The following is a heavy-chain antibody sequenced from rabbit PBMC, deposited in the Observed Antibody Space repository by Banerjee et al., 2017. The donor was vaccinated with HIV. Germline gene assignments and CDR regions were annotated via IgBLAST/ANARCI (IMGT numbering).Heavy chain of an antibody. CDR2: INAGSSGRT. J-gene: IGHJ4*01. Sequence: QEQLVESGGGLVQPEGSLTLTCKASGFDFSSNAMCWVRQAPGKGLEWIACINAGSSGRTYYASWAKGRFTISKTSSTTVTLQMTSLTAADTATYFCARDIDGGSSYYLNLWGPGTLVTVS. CDR3: ARDIDGGSSYYLNL. D-gene: IGHD8-1*01. CDR1: GFDFSSNA. V-gene: IGHV1S45*01.